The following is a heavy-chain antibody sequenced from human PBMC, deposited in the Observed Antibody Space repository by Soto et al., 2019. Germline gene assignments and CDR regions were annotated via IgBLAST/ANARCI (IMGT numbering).Heavy chain of an antibody. CDR2: INPNRGGT. Sequence: ASVKVSCKASGYTFTGYYMHWVRQAPGQGLEWMGWINPNRGGTNYAQKFQGRVTMTRDTSISTAYMELSRLRSDDTAVYYCAREGGDTARPRGAFDIWGQGTMVTVSS. CDR1: GYTFTGYY. V-gene: IGHV1-2*02. J-gene: IGHJ3*02. CDR3: AREGGDTARPRGAFDI. D-gene: IGHD5-18*01.